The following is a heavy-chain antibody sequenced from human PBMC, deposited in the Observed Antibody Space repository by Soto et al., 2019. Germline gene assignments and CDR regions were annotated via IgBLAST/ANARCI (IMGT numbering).Heavy chain of an antibody. CDR2: MNPNSGNT. Sequence: ASVKVSCKASGYTFTSYDINLVRQATGQGLEWMGWMNPNSGNTGYAQKFQGRVTMTRNTSISTAYMELSSLRSEDTAVYYCARGYYGSGSYQYYFDYWGQGTLVTVSS. V-gene: IGHV1-8*01. CDR3: ARGYYGSGSYQYYFDY. J-gene: IGHJ4*02. D-gene: IGHD3-10*01. CDR1: GYTFTSYD.